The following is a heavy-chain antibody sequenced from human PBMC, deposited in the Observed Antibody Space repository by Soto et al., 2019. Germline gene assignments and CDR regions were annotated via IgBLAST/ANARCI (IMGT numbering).Heavy chain of an antibody. J-gene: IGHJ4*02. V-gene: IGHV1-18*04. CDR3: ARSPGVSKPRPVGFDY. CDR1: GYTFTSYG. D-gene: IGHD3-10*01. CDR2: ISAYNGNT. Sequence: ASVKVSCKASGYTFTSYGISCVRQAPGQGLEWMGWISAYNGNTNYAQKLQGRVTMTTDTSTSTAYMELRSLRSDDTAVYYCARSPGVSKPRPVGFDYSGQGPLVTVSS.